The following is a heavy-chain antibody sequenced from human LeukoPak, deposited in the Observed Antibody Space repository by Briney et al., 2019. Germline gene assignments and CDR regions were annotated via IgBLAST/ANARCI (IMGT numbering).Heavy chain of an antibody. Sequence: GGSLRLSCAASGFTFSNYWMHWVRQVPGEGLVWVSRTNPGGSNTAYADSVKGRFTTSRDNARNTLYLQMDSLRAEDTAVYYCARSNQADDYWGQGTLVTVSS. V-gene: IGHV3-74*01. CDR1: GFTFSNYW. CDR2: TNPGGSNT. J-gene: IGHJ4*02. CDR3: ARSNQADDY. D-gene: IGHD1-14*01.